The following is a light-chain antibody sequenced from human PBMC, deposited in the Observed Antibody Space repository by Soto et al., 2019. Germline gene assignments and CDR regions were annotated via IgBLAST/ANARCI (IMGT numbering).Light chain of an antibody. Sequence: QSALTQPASVSGCPGQSITISCTGTSSDVGGYNFFSWYQQHPGKAPKLMIYEVSNRPSGVSYRFSGSKSGNTASLTISGLQAEYEADYYCSSYTSRVTLVFGGWTKVTVL. CDR2: EVS. J-gene: IGLJ2*01. V-gene: IGLV2-14*01. CDR3: SSYTSRVTLV. CDR1: SSDVGGYNF.